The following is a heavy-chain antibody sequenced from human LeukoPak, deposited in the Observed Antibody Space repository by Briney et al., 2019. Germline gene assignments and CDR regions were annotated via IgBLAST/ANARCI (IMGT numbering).Heavy chain of an antibody. CDR3: ARHYRGYYRPLRALNI. Sequence: SETLSLTCTVSGDSISSYYGSWIRQPPGKGLEWIGYISDGGSTNYTPSLKSRVTMSVDTSKNQFSLKLSSLTAADTAVYYCARHYRGYYRPLRALNIWGQGTMVTVSS. D-gene: IGHD3-3*01. CDR1: GDSISSYY. V-gene: IGHV4-59*08. J-gene: IGHJ3*02. CDR2: ISDGGST.